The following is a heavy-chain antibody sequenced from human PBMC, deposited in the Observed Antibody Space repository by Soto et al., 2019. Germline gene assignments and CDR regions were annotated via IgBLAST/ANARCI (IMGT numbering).Heavy chain of an antibody. CDR2: IYSGGNT. CDR3: SRQVGFYWYVDL. V-gene: IGHV3-66*04. D-gene: IGHD1-26*01. J-gene: IGHJ2*01. Sequence: EVQLVESGGGLVQPGGSLRLSCAASGFTVSSSYMGWVRQAPGKGLEWVSSIYSGGNTYYADSVRGRFTISTDNSKDNLSLQMNSRRVDDTAMYYCSRQVGFYWYVDLWGRGTLVTVSS. CDR1: GFTVSSSY.